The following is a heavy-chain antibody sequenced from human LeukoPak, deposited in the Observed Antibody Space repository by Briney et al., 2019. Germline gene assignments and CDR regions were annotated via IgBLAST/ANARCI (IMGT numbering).Heavy chain of an antibody. Sequence: QTGGSLRLSCAASGFMFGNFAMSWVRQAPGKGLEWVSTIYYSGGNTYSADSVKGRFTISRDNAKNTLYLQMNSLRAEDTAVYYCAEDQGQAVVPRRFDYWGQGTLVTVSS. CDR1: GFMFGNFA. J-gene: IGHJ4*02. V-gene: IGHV3-23*01. D-gene: IGHD2-2*01. CDR3: AEDQGQAVVPRRFDY. CDR2: IYYSGGNT.